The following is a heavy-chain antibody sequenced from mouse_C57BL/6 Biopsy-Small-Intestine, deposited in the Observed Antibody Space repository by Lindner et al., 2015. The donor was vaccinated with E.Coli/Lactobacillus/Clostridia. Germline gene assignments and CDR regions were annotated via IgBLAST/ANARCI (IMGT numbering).Heavy chain of an antibody. J-gene: IGHJ3*01. CDR1: GFTFSDYG. D-gene: IGHD1-1*01. CDR3: ARGFITTVPFAY. V-gene: IGHV5-17*01. CDR2: ISSGSSTI. Sequence: VQLQESGGGLVKPGGSLKLSCAASGFTFSDYGIHWIRQAPEKGLEWVAYISSGSSTIYYADTVKGRFTISRDNAKNTLFLQMTSLRSEDTAMYYCARGFITTVPFAYWGQGTLVTVSA.